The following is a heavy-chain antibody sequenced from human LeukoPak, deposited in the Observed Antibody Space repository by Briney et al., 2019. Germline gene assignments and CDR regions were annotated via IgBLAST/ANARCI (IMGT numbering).Heavy chain of an antibody. J-gene: IGHJ4*02. V-gene: IGHV3-23*01. D-gene: IGHD3-22*01. CDR1: GLTFSSYS. CDR3: AKDIAPDYYLAHN. CDR2: IGGGGGNT. Sequence: GGSLRLFCAASGLTFSSYSMSWVRQAPGRGLEWVSAIGGGGGNTYYADSVKGRFTISRENSKNTLYLQMNRQRAEDTALYYCAKDIAPDYYLAHNWGRGTLVTVSS.